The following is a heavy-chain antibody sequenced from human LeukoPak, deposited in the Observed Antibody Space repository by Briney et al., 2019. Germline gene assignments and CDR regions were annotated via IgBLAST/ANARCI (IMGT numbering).Heavy chain of an antibody. CDR2: IKQDGSEE. V-gene: IGHV3-7*05. CDR1: GFTFSSYW. D-gene: IGHD6-13*01. Sequence: GGSLRLSCAASGFTFSSYWMSWVRQAPGKGLEWVANIKQDGSEEYYVDSVKGRFTISRDNAKNSLYLQMNSLRAEDTAVYYCARALYSSSWYPPLYYYYGMDVWGQGTTVTVSS. J-gene: IGHJ6*02. CDR3: ARALYSSSWYPPLYYYYGMDV.